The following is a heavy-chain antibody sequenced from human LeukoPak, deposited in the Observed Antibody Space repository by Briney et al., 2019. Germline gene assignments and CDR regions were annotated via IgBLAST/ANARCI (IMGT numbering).Heavy chain of an antibody. CDR3: GTAMAGEYNWFDP. V-gene: IGHV3-21*01. CDR1: GFTFSSYS. D-gene: IGHD5-18*01. J-gene: IGHJ5*02. CDR2: ISSSSSYI. Sequence: GGSLRLSCAASGFTFSSYSMNWVRQAPGKGLEWVSSISSSSSYIYYADSVKGRFTISRDNAKNSLYLQMNSLRAEDTAVYYCGTAMAGEYNWFDPWGQGTLVTVSS.